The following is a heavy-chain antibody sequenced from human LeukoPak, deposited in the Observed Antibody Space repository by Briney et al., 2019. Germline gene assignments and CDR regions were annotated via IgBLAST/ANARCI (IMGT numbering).Heavy chain of an antibody. CDR1: GNSVSSNSAA. V-gene: IGHV6-1*01. CDR2: TYYRSKWYN. D-gene: IGHD3-22*01. Sequence: SQTLSLTCAISGNSVSSNSAAWNWIRQSPSRGLEWLGRTYYRSKWYNDYAVSVKSRITINPDTSKNQFSLQLNSVTPEDTAVYYCARGRRDYYYDSSELTNYYYYYMDVWGKGTTVTVSS. CDR3: ARGRRDYYYDSSELTNYYYYYMDV. J-gene: IGHJ6*03.